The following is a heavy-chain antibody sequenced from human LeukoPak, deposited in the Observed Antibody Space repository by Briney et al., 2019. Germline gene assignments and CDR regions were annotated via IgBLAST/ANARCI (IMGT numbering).Heavy chain of an antibody. J-gene: IGHJ6*03. D-gene: IGHD6-13*01. CDR2: ISSSSSYI. CDR1: GFTFSSYS. V-gene: IGHV3-21*01. Sequence: GGSLRLSCAASGFTFSSYSMNWVRQAPGKGLEWVSSISSSSSYIYYADSVKGRFTISRDNAKNSLYLQLNSLRAEDTAVYYCARFGYSSTYYYCYYMDGWGKGTTVTVSS. CDR3: ARFGYSSTYYYCYYMDG.